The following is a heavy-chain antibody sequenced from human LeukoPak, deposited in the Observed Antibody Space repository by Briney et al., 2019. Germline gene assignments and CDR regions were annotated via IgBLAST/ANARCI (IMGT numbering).Heavy chain of an antibody. V-gene: IGHV3-23*01. CDR2: ISGSGGST. CDR1: GFTFSSYA. J-gene: IGHJ4*02. CDR3: AKSQLLLSDQYGY. D-gene: IGHD2-2*01. Sequence: GGSLRLSCAASGFTFSSYAMSWVRQAPGKGLEWVSAISGSGGSTYYADSVKGRFTISRDNSKNTLYPQMNSLRAEDTAVYYCAKSQLLLSDQYGYWGQGTLVTVSS.